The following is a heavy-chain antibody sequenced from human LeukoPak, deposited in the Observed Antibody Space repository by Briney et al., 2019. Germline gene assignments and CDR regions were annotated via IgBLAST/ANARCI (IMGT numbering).Heavy chain of an antibody. V-gene: IGHV4-34*01. Sequence: SETLSLTCAVYGGSFSGYYLSWIRQPPGKGLEWIGDINHSGSTNYNPCIKSRVTISVDTSKNQFSLKLSSVTAADTAVYYCARKPGYYYDSSGHWAFDIWGQGTMVTVSS. CDR3: ARKPGYYYDSSGHWAFDI. J-gene: IGHJ3*02. CDR1: GGSFSGYY. CDR2: INHSGST. D-gene: IGHD3-22*01.